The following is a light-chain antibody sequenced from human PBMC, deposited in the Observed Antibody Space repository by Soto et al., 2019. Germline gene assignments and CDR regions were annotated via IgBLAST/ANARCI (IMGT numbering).Light chain of an antibody. CDR3: QHYNSYSEA. Sequence: DIQMTQSPSTLSGSVGDRGTITCGASQTISSWLAWYQQKPGKAPKLLIYTASTLKSGVPSRFSGSGSGTEFTLTISSLQPDDFATYYCQHYNSYSEAFGQGTKVDIK. CDR2: TAS. CDR1: QTISSW. V-gene: IGKV1-5*03. J-gene: IGKJ1*01.